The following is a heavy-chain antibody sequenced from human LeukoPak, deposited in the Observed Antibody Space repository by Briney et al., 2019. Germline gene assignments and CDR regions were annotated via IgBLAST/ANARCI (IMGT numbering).Heavy chain of an antibody. J-gene: IGHJ4*02. CDR3: APDGYY. CDR2: ISSSGSNI. V-gene: IGHV3-48*04. D-gene: IGHD6-13*01. CDR1: GFTFSTYW. Sequence: GGSLRLSCAVSGFTFSTYWMNWVRQAPGKGLEWVAYISSSGSNIHYADAVKGRFTISRDNAENSLYLQMNSLRAEDTAIYYCAPDGYYWGQGTLVTVSS.